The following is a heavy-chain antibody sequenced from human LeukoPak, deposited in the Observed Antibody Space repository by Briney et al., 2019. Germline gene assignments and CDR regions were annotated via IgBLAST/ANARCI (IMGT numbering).Heavy chain of an antibody. Sequence: GRSLRLSCAAAGFTFGDYAMHWVRQAPGKGLEWVSGISWNSDTIRYADSVKGRFTISRDTAKNSLYLQMHSLRPEDTALYYCAKVGGLGSFYKSPYFAYWGQGTLVTVSS. CDR2: ISWNSDTI. V-gene: IGHV3-9*01. CDR3: AKVGGLGSFYKSPYFAY. D-gene: IGHD3-10*01. J-gene: IGHJ4*02. CDR1: GFTFGDYA.